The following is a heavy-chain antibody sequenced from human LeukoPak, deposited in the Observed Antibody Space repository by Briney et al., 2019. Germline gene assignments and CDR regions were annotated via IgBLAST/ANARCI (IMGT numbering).Heavy chain of an antibody. V-gene: IGHV3-23*01. CDR2: IRGSGGST. D-gene: IGHD3-22*01. CDR1: GFTFSSYG. J-gene: IGHJ4*02. Sequence: GGSLRLSCAASGFTFSSYGMSWVRQAPGKGLEWVSAIRGSGGSTYYADSVKGRFTISRDNSKNTLYLQMNSLRAEDTAVYYCARDRGNYYDSSDYYSPLDYWGQGTLVTVS. CDR3: ARDRGNYYDSSDYYSPLDY.